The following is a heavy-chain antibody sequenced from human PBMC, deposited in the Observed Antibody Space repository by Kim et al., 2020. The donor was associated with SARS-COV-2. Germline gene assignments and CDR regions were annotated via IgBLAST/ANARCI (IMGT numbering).Heavy chain of an antibody. CDR3: AKDLYSSSWYSSLTYYYYYGMDV. V-gene: IGHV3-23*03. D-gene: IGHD6-13*01. J-gene: IGHJ6*02. CDR2: IYSGGSST. Sequence: GGSLGLSCAASGFTFSSYAMSWVRQAPGKGLEWVSVIYSGGSSTYYADSVKGRFTISRDNSKNTLYLQMNSLRAEDTAVYYCAKDLYSSSWYSSLTYYYYYGMDVWGQGTTVTVSS. CDR1: GFTFSSYA.